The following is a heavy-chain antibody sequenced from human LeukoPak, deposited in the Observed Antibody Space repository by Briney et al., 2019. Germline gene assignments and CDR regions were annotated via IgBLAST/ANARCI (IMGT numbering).Heavy chain of an antibody. J-gene: IGHJ3*02. CDR3: ARGERPRGAFDI. D-gene: IGHD3-16*01. CDR1: GFTFSSYE. Sequence: TGGSLRLSCAASGFTFSSYEMKWIRQAPGKGLEGVSYISSSGSTIYYSDSVKGRFTISRDNAKNSLYLQMNSLRAEDTAVYYCARGERPRGAFDIWGQGTMVTVSS. V-gene: IGHV3-48*03. CDR2: ISSSGSTI.